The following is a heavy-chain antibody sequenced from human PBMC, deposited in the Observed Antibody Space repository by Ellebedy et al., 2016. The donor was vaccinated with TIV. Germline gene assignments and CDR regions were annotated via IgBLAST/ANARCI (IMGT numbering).Heavy chain of an antibody. CDR2: INQDGSEK. D-gene: IGHD4-17*01. CDR1: RFTFSSYW. V-gene: IGHV3-7*01. Sequence: GESLKISCAASRFTFSSYWMSWVRQAPGKGLEWVANINQDGSEKYYVDSVWGRFTISRDNAKNSLYLQINSLRAEDTAVYYCATDGSYGDYLSPTHAFVMWGQGTMVTVYS. J-gene: IGHJ3*02. CDR3: ATDGSYGDYLSPTHAFVM.